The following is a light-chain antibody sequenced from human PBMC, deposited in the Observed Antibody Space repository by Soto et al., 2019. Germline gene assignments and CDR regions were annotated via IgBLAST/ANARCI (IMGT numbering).Light chain of an antibody. Sequence: EIVMKQSPAALSVSPGERATLSCRASQSVSSDLAWFQHKPGQAPRLLIYGASTRATGIAARFSGSGSGTEFTLTISSLQSEDFEIYYCQQYNNWPTFGQGTNVEIK. CDR3: QQYNNWPT. J-gene: IGKJ1*01. V-gene: IGKV3-15*01. CDR2: GAS. CDR1: QSVSSD.